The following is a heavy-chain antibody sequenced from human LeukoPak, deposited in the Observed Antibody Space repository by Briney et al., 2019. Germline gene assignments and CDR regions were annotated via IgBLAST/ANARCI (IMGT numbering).Heavy chain of an antibody. V-gene: IGHV3-7*01. CDR2: IKEDGSEK. J-gene: IGHJ4*02. CDR3: ARDQEGGAGSCYFDF. Sequence: GGSLRLSCAASGFTFRNYWMSWVRQAPGKGLEWVANIKEDGSEKYYVDSVKGRFVISRDNAKNSLYLQMDSLRVDDTAIYYCARDQEGGAGSCYFDFWGQGALVTVSS. CDR1: GFTFRNYW. D-gene: IGHD2-15*01.